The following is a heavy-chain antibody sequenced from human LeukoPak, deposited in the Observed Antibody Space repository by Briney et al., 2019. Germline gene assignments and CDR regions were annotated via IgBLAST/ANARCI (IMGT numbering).Heavy chain of an antibody. J-gene: IGHJ6*03. V-gene: IGHV3-48*03. CDR1: GFTFSSYE. D-gene: IGHD3-10*01. CDR3: AREVRYDDYYYMDV. Sequence: GGSLRLSCAASGFTFSSYEMNWVRQAPGKGLEWVSYISSSGSTIYYADSVKGRFTISRDNAKNSLYLQMNSLRAEDTAVYYCAREVRYDDYYYMDVWGKGTTVTVSS. CDR2: ISSSGSTI.